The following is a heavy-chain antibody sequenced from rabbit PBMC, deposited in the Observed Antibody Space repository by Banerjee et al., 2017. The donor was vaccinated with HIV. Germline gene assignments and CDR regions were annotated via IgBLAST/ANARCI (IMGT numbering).Heavy chain of an antibody. CDR3: ARGDYGGYSYGTGL. Sequence: QSLEESGGDLVKPGASLTLTCTASGFSFSSSDYMCWVRQAPGKGLEWIGCIYTGSGNTFYASWAKGRFTISKTSSTTVTLQMTSLTATDTATYFCARGDYGGYSYGTGLWGQGTLVTVS. J-gene: IGHJ3*01. V-gene: IGHV1S40*01. D-gene: IGHD6-1*01. CDR1: GFSFSSSDY. CDR2: IYTGSGNT.